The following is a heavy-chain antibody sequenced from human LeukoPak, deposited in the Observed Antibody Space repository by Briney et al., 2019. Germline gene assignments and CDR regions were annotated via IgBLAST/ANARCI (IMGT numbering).Heavy chain of an antibody. Sequence: PGGSLRLSCAASGFIFSSYWMSWVRQAPGKGLEWVANIKQDGSEKYYVDSVKGRFTISRDNAKNSLYLQMNSLRAEDTAIYYCAKGMGAYCDGDCSSRIFDYWGQGTLVTVSS. J-gene: IGHJ4*02. D-gene: IGHD2-21*02. CDR2: IKQDGSEK. CDR3: AKGMGAYCDGDCSSRIFDY. CDR1: GFIFSSYW. V-gene: IGHV3-7*03.